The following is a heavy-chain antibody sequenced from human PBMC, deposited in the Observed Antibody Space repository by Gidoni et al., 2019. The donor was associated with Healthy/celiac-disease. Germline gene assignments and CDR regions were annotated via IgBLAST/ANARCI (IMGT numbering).Heavy chain of an antibody. V-gene: IGHV1-69*01. J-gene: IGHJ6*02. CDR3: ARWTRVEMDRPTWIYYGMDV. CDR2: IIPIFGTA. D-gene: IGHD2-2*03. Sequence: QVQLVQSGAEVKKPGSSVKVSCKASGGTFSSYALSWVRQAPGQGLEWMGGIIPIFGTANYAQKFQGRVTITADESTSIAYMELSSLRSEDTAVYDCARWTRVEMDRPTWIYYGMDVWGQGTTVTVSS. CDR1: GGTFSSYA.